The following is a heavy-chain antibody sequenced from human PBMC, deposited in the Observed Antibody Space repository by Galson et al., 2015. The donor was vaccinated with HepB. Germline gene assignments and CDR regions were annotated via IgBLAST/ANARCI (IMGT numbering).Heavy chain of an antibody. Sequence: SLRLSCAASGFTFRDYAMSWFRQAPGKGLEWAGFIRTKAYGETTKYAASVKGRFTISKDDSKSIAYLQMNSLKTEDTAVYYCTRDGPPYYYDSRQSDYWGQRTLDTVPS. CDR2: IRTKAYGETT. J-gene: IGHJ4*02. CDR1: GFTFRDYA. D-gene: IGHD3-22*01. V-gene: IGHV3-49*03. CDR3: TRDGPPYYYDSRQSDY.